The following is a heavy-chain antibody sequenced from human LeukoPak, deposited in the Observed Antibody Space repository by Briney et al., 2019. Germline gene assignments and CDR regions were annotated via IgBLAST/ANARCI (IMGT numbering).Heavy chain of an antibody. Sequence: SETLSLTCAVYGGSFSGYYWSWIRQPPGKGLEWIGEINHSGSTNYNPSLKSRVTISVDTSKNQFSRKLSSVTAADTAVYFCARYYGSGRDGDYWGQGTLVTVSS. CDR3: ARYYGSGRDGDY. D-gene: IGHD3-10*01. V-gene: IGHV4-34*01. CDR2: INHSGST. CDR1: GGSFSGYY. J-gene: IGHJ4*02.